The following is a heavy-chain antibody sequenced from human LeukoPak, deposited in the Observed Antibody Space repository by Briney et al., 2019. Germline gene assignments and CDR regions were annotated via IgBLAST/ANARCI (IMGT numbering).Heavy chain of an antibody. J-gene: IGHJ4*01. Sequence: PGGSLRLSCAASGFTFDDYGMSWVRQAPGKGLEWVSSVSGNGYSAEATYYADSVKGRFSISRDDSKNTMYLEMTSLRVEDTALYFCAKRGGNSRGTYFDYWGHGILVTVSA. CDR2: VSGNGYSAEAT. CDR1: GFTFDDYG. V-gene: IGHV3-23*01. D-gene: IGHD4-23*01. CDR3: AKRGGNSRGTYFDY.